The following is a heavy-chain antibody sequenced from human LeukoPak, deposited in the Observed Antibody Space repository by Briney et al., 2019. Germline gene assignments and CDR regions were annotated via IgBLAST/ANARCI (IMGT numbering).Heavy chain of an antibody. CDR2: IYYSGST. D-gene: IGHD4-11*01. CDR3: ARAPHDYSNYIAQDFDY. J-gene: IGHJ4*02. Sequence: SETLSLTCTVSGGSISSYYWSWIRQPPGKGLEWIGYIYYSGSTNYNPSLKSRVTISVDTSKNQFSLKLSSVTAADTAVYYCARAPHDYSNYIAQDFDYWGQGTLVTVSS. V-gene: IGHV4-59*12. CDR1: GGSISSYY.